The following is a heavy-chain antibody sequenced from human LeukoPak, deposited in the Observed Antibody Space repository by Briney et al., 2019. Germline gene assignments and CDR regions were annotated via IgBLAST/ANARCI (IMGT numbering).Heavy chain of an antibody. V-gene: IGHV3-23*01. J-gene: IGHJ4*02. CDR3: AKDRGYDYVY. CDR1: GFTFSNYA. Sequence: PGGSLRLSCAASGFTFSNYAMNWVRQAPGKGLEWVAEISGSGSRIYYADSVKGRFAISRDNSKNTLYLQINSVRAEDTATYYCAKDRGYDYVYWGQGTLVTVSS. D-gene: IGHD5-12*01. CDR2: ISGSGSRI.